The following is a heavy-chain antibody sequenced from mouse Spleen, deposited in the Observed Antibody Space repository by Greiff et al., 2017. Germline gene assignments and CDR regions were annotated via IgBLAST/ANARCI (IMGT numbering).Heavy chain of an antibody. V-gene: IGHV1-55*01. CDR3: AREGDYGNYLDY. D-gene: IGHD2-1*01. Sequence: QVQLQQSGAELVKPGASVKMSCKASGYTFTSYWITWVKQRPGQGLEWIGDIYPGSGSTNYNEKFKSKATLTVDTSSSTAYMQLSSLTSEDSAVYYCAREGDYGNYLDYWGQGTTLTVSS. CDR2: IYPGSGST. CDR1: GYTFTSYW. J-gene: IGHJ2*01.